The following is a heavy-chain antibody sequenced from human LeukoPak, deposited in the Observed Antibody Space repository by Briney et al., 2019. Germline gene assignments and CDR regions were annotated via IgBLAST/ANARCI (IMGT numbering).Heavy chain of an antibody. D-gene: IGHD3-22*01. J-gene: IGHJ4*02. V-gene: IGHV1-2*02. CDR3: ARDLASLAYYYDSSGYGY. Sequence: ASVKVSCKASGGTFSSYPISWVRQAPGQGLEWMGWINPNSGGTNYAQKFQGRVTMTRDTSISTAYMELSRLRSDDTAVYYCARDLASLAYYYDSSGYGYWGQGTLVTVSS. CDR1: GGTFSSYP. CDR2: INPNSGGT.